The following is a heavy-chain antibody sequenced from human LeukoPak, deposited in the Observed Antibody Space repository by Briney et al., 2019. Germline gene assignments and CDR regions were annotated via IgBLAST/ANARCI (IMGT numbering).Heavy chain of an antibody. J-gene: IGHJ6*02. V-gene: IGHV3-23*01. Sequence: GGSLRLSCAASGFTFSSDTMTWAPVAPGKGLGWVSGISGSGAITDYVDSVRGRFTISRDNSKNTVYLQMHSLRTEDTAVYYCAKIIAVTESYWYGMDVWGQGTTVTVSS. CDR1: GFTFSSDT. D-gene: IGHD4-17*01. CDR2: ISGSGAIT. CDR3: AKIIAVTESYWYGMDV.